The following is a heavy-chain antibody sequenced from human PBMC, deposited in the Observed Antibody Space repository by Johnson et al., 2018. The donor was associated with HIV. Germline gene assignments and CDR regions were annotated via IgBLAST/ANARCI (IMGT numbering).Heavy chain of an antibody. Sequence: VQLVEYGGGLVQPGRSLRLSCAASGFTFDDYAMHWVRQAPGKGLEWVSGISWNSGSIGYADSVKGRFTLSRDNAKNYLYLQMNSLRAEDTALYYCAKDNRADWTDAFDIWGQGTMVTVSS. J-gene: IGHJ3*02. D-gene: IGHD3/OR15-3a*01. CDR2: ISWNSGSI. V-gene: IGHV3-9*01. CDR1: GFTFDDYA. CDR3: AKDNRADWTDAFDI.